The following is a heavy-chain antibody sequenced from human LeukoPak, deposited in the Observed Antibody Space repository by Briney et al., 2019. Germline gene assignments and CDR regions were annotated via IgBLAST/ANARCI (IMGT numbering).Heavy chain of an antibody. D-gene: IGHD3-10*01. CDR2: IYSGGST. CDR3: ASVRGYYYGSGSYPPD. CDR1: GFTVSSNY. V-gene: IGHV3-66*01. J-gene: IGHJ4*02. Sequence: GGSLRLSCAASGFTVSSNYMSWVRQAPGKGLEWVSVIYSGGSTYYADSVKGRFTISRDNSKNTLYLQMNSLRAEDTAVYYCASVRGYYYGSGSYPPDWGQGTLVTVSS.